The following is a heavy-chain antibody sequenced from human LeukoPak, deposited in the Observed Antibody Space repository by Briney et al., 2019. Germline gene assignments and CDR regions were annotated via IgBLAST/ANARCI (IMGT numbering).Heavy chain of an antibody. CDR3: ARENGDQGGYFDY. Sequence: SETLSLTCTVSGGSISSGGYYWSWIRQRPGKGLEWIGYIYYSGSTYYNPSLKSRVTISVDTSKNQFSLKLSSVTAADTAVYYCARENGDQGGYFDYWGQGTLVTVSS. J-gene: IGHJ4*02. D-gene: IGHD4-17*01. V-gene: IGHV4-31*03. CDR1: GGSISSGGYY. CDR2: IYYSGST.